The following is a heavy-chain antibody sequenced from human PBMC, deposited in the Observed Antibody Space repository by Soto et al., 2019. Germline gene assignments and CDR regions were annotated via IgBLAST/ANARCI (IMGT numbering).Heavy chain of an antibody. D-gene: IGHD3-16*01. J-gene: IGHJ4*02. CDR1: GYTLTELS. CDR2: FDPEDGET. V-gene: IGHV1-24*01. Sequence: ASVKVSCKVSGYTLTELSMHWVRQAPGKGLEWMGGFDPEDGETIYAQKFQGRVTMTEDTSTDTAYMELSSLRSEDTAVYYCATNLRALYYFDYWGQGTLVTVSS. CDR3: ATNLRALYYFDY.